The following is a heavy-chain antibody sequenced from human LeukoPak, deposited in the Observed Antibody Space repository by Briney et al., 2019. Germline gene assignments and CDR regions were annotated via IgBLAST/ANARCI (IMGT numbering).Heavy chain of an antibody. V-gene: IGHV4-4*02. J-gene: IGHJ5*02. CDR3: ARTSPRGIAAAGVWFDP. Sequence: GSLRLSCAASGFTFSSYAMSWVRQAPGKGLEWIGEIYHSGSTNYNPSLKSRVTISVDKSKNQFSLKLSSVTAADTAVYYCARTSPRGIAAAGVWFDPWGQGTLVTVSS. CDR1: GFTFSSYAM. CDR2: IYHSGST. D-gene: IGHD6-13*01.